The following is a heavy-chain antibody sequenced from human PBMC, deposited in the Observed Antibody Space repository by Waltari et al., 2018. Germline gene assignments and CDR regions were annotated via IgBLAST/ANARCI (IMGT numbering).Heavy chain of an antibody. D-gene: IGHD3-9*01. CDR3: ATLYYDILTGKDY. CDR1: GFTFSSYS. Sequence: EVQLVESGGGLVQPGGSLRLSCAASGFTFSSYSMNWVRQAPGKGLEWVSYISSSSSTRDYADSVKGRFTISRDNAKNSLYLQMNSLRAEDTAVYYCATLYYDILTGKDYWGQGTLVTVSS. V-gene: IGHV3-48*04. J-gene: IGHJ4*02. CDR2: ISSSSSTR.